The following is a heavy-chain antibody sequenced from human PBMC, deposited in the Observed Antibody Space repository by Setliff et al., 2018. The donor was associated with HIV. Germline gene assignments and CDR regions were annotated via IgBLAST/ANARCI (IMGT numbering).Heavy chain of an antibody. V-gene: IGHV3-13*01. CDR1: GFTFSSYD. J-gene: IGHJ4*02. Sequence: GGSLRLSCTASGFTFSSYDMHWVRQSTGKSLEWVSSIDTTGDTFYADSVKGRFTISREKAKNSLFLQMNSVRDDDTAVYFCARVYDNSGWLPPDYWGQGTRVTVSS. CDR2: IDTTGDT. CDR3: ARVYDNSGWLPPDY. D-gene: IGHD3-22*01.